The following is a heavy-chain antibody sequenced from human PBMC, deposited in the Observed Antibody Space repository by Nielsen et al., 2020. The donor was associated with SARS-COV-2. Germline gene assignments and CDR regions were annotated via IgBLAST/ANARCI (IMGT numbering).Heavy chain of an antibody. CDR1: GFTFSSYD. J-gene: IGHJ3*02. CDR3: AREAKLGAFDI. V-gene: IGHV3-13*04. D-gene: IGHD6-13*01. CDR2: IGTAGDT. Sequence: GEFLKISCAASGFTFSSYDMHWVRQATGKGLEWVSAIGTAGDTYYPGSVKGRFTISRENAKNSLYLQMNSLRAGDTAVYYCAREAKLGAFDIWGQGTMVTVSS.